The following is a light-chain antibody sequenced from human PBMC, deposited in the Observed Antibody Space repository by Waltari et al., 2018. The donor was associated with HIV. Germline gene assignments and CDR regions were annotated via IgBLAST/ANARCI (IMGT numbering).Light chain of an antibody. CDR2: DVS. J-gene: IGLJ1*01. CDR3: CSYAGSSTYV. V-gene: IGLV2-23*02. Sequence: QSALTQPASVSGSPGQSITISCTGTSSDVGGYNSVSWYQQHPGKAPKLMIYDVSKRPSGVSNRFSGSKSGNTASLTSSGLQAEDEADYYCCSYAGSSTYVFGTGTKVTVL. CDR1: SSDVGGYNS.